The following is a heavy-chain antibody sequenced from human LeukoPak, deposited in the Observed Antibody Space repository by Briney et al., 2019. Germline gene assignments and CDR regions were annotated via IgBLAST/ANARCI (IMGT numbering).Heavy chain of an antibody. CDR1: GYSISSGYY. V-gene: IGHV4-38-2*01. CDR3: ARPDRGYYDSSGHDAFDI. D-gene: IGHD3-22*01. Sequence: TSETLSLTCAVSGYSISSGYYWGWIRQPPGKGLEWIGSIYHSGSTYYNPSLKSRVTISVDTSKNQFSLKLSSVTAADTAVYYCARPDRGYYDSSGHDAFDIWGQGTMVTVSP. CDR2: IYHSGST. J-gene: IGHJ3*02.